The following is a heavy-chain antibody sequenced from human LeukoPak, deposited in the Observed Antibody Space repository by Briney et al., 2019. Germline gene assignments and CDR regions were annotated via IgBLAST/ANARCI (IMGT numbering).Heavy chain of an antibody. J-gene: IGHJ4*02. CDR2: ISSSSSYI. V-gene: IGHV3-21*01. D-gene: IGHD4-17*01. Sequence: GGSLRLSCAASGFTFSSYSMNWVRQAPGKGLEWVSSISSSSSYIYYADSVKGRFTISRDNAKNSLYLQMNSLRAEDTAVYYCARLPGTMTTVTDWGQGTLATVSS. CDR1: GFTFSSYS. CDR3: ARLPGTMTTVTD.